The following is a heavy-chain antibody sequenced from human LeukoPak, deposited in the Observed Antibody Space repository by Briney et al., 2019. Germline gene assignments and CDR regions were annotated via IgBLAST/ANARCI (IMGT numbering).Heavy chain of an antibody. V-gene: IGHV3-9*01. CDR3: AKDIGYLGLQSHFDY. Sequence: GRSLRLSCAASGFTFDDYAMHWVRQVPGKGLEWVSGISWNSGSIGYADSVKGRFTISRDNAKNSLYLQMNSLRAEDTALYYCAKDIGYLGLQSHFDYWGQGTLVTVSS. D-gene: IGHD1-1*01. J-gene: IGHJ4*02. CDR2: ISWNSGSI. CDR1: GFTFDDYA.